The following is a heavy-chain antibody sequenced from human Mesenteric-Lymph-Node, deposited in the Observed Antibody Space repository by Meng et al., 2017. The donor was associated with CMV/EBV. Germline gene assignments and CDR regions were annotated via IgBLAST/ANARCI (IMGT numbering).Heavy chain of an antibody. D-gene: IGHD7-27*01. CDR3: ARGGDTGASDY. Sequence: ASVKVSCKASGYTFTGYYMHWVRQAPGQGLEWMGWINPQSGGTNYAQKFQGRVTLTRDTSISTAYMELSRLRSDDTAVYYCARGGDTGASDYWGQGSQVTVSS. CDR2: INPQSGGT. V-gene: IGHV1-2*02. CDR1: GYTFTGYY. J-gene: IGHJ4*02.